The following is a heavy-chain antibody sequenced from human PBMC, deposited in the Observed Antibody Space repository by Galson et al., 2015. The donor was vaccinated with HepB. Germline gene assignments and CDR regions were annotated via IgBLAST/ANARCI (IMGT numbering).Heavy chain of an antibody. CDR2: IYYSGST. D-gene: IGHD1-26*01. CDR3: ARDHWELAADKSWVGYFAL. J-gene: IGHJ2*01. V-gene: IGHV4-59*01. Sequence: ETLSLTCTVSGGSMNTYYWSWIRQPPGKGLEWIGYIYYSGSTSYNPSLRSRVTMSIDTSKNYFSLQLSSVTAADTAVYYCARDHWELAADKSWVGYFALWGRGTLVTVSS. CDR1: GGSMNTYY.